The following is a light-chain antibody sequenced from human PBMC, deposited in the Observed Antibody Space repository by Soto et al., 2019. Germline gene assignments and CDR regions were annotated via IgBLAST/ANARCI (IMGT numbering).Light chain of an antibody. CDR1: QSVSGN. V-gene: IGKV3-15*01. J-gene: IGKJ5*01. CDR3: QQYNTWPT. Sequence: EIVMTQSPATLSVSPGERATLSCRAGQSVSGNFAWYQQKPGQAPRLLIYGASTRATGIPARFSGSGSGTEFTLTIRSLQSEDFAVYYCQQYNTWPTFGQGTRLEIK. CDR2: GAS.